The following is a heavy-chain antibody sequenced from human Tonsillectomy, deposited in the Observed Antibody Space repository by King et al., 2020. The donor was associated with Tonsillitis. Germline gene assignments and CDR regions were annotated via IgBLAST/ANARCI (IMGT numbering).Heavy chain of an antibody. CDR3: AREGNYYDSSGYPPFDY. Sequence: VQLVESGGGLVKPGGSLRLSCAASGFTFSSYSMNWVGQPPGKGLGWFSSISSVSIYLYYAASVKGRFTISRENAKNSLSLQMNSLRAEDTAVYYCAREGNYYDSSGYPPFDYWGQGTLVTVSS. V-gene: IGHV3-21*01. CDR1: GFTFSSYS. CDR2: ISSVSIYL. J-gene: IGHJ4*02. D-gene: IGHD3-22*01.